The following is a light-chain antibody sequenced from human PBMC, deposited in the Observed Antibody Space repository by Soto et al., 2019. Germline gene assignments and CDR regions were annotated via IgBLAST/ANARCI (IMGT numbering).Light chain of an antibody. V-gene: IGKV1-5*03. CDR2: KAS. J-gene: IGKJ1*01. Sequence: DIQMTQSPSTLSASVGDRVTITCRASQSISTWLVWYQQKPGKAPHLLIYKASSLKSGVTSRFSGSGSGTEFTLTIRNLQPDDFATYYCHQYYNYSRTFGQGTKVEIK. CDR3: HQYYNYSRT. CDR1: QSISTW.